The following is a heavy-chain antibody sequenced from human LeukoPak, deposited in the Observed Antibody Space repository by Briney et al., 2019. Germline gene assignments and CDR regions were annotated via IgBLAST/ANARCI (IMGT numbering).Heavy chain of an antibody. V-gene: IGHV1-69*13. Sequence: ASVRVSCKASGCTFSSYAISWVRQAPGQGLEWMGGIIPIFGTANYAQKFQGRVTITADESTSTAYMELSSLRSEDTAVYYCARGVYYYDSSGYYLSRFDPWGQGTLVTVSS. J-gene: IGHJ5*02. D-gene: IGHD3-22*01. CDR2: IIPIFGTA. CDR1: GCTFSSYA. CDR3: ARGVYYYDSSGYYLSRFDP.